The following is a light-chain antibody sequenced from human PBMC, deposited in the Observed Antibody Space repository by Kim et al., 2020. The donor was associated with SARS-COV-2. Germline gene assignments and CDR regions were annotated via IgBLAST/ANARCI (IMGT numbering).Light chain of an antibody. CDR3: QVWDSTSHHWV. CDR2: YDT. V-gene: IGLV3-21*01. CDR1: NIRSKT. J-gene: IGLJ3*02. Sequence: SYELTQPPSVSVAPGKTAKITCGGDNIRSKTVHWYQQKPGQAPLLVIYYDTDRPSGIPERFSGSNSGNWATLTITKVEAGDEADYYCQVWDSTSHHWVFVAGTGVTVL.